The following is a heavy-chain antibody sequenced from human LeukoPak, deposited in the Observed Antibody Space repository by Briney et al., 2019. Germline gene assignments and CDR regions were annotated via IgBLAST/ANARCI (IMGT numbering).Heavy chain of an antibody. J-gene: IGHJ5*02. V-gene: IGHV4-59*01. CDR1: GGSISSYD. CDR3: ARGGYSYGSNWFDP. CDR2: IYYSGST. Sequence: SETLSLTCTVSGGSISSYDWSWIRQPPGKGLEWIGYIYYSGSTNYNPSLKSRVTISVDTSKNQFSLKLSSVTAADTAVYYCARGGYSYGSNWFDPWGQGTLVTVSS. D-gene: IGHD5-18*01.